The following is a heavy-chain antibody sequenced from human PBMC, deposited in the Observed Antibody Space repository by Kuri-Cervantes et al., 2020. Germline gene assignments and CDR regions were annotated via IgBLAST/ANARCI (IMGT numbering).Heavy chain of an antibody. Sequence: LSLTCAASGFTFSSYAMHWVRQAPGKGLEWVAVISYDGSNKYYADSVKGRFTISRDNSKNTLYLQMNGLRAEDTAVYYCARGHAVRDGYFPPSFDYWGQGTLVTVS. J-gene: IGHJ4*02. V-gene: IGHV3-30-3*01. CDR3: ARGHAVRDGYFPPSFDY. CDR1: GFTFSSYA. CDR2: ISYDGSNK. D-gene: IGHD5-24*01.